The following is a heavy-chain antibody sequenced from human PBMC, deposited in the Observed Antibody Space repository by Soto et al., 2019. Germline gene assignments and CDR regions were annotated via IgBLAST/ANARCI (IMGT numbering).Heavy chain of an antibody. CDR1: GFTFNNYA. D-gene: IGHD3-10*01. J-gene: IGHJ4*02. CDR2: ISGGGDTT. V-gene: IGHV3-23*01. Sequence: EVQLLESGGGLVQPGGSLRLSCAASGFTFNNYAMTWVRQAPGKGQEWVSAISGGGDTTSYADSVKGRFTVSRDGSKNTLYLQMSSLRAEDTALYYCAQGRGGSGSLTPRVDFWGQGTLVTVSS. CDR3: AQGRGGSGSLTPRVDF.